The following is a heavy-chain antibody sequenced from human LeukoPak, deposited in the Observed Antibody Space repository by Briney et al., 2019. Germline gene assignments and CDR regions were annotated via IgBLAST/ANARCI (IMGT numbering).Heavy chain of an antibody. Sequence: ASVKVFCKASGYTFTGYYMHWVRQAPGQGLEWMGWINPNSGGTNYAQKFQGWVTMTRDTSISTAYMELSRLRSDDTAVYYCARGTRVWFGELSTFSFDYWGQGTLVTVSS. CDR2: INPNSGGT. V-gene: IGHV1-2*04. CDR1: GYTFTGYY. J-gene: IGHJ4*02. CDR3: ARGTRVWFGELSTFSFDY. D-gene: IGHD3-10*01.